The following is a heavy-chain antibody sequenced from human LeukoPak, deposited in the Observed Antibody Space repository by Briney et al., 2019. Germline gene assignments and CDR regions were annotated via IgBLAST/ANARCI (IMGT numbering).Heavy chain of an antibody. D-gene: IGHD2-15*01. CDR2: ISGSGGST. CDR3: AKDGDIVVVVAAHFDY. Sequence: GGSLSLSCAASGFTFSSYAMSWVRQAPGKGLAWVSSISGSGGSTYYADSVKGRFTIFRDNSKNTLYLQMNSLRAEDTAVYYCAKDGDIVVVVAAHFDYWGPGTLVTVSS. J-gene: IGHJ4*02. CDR1: GFTFSSYA. V-gene: IGHV3-23*01.